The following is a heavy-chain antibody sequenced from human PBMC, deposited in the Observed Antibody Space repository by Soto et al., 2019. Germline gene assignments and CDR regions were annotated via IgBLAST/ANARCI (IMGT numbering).Heavy chain of an antibody. CDR1: GGSISSYY. CDR2: IYYSGST. D-gene: IGHD3-16*01. Sequence: PSETLSLTCTVSGGSISSYYWSWIRQPPGKGLEWIGYIYYSGSTNYNPSLKSRVTISVDTSKNQFSLKLSPVTAADTAVYYCARATYDYVYFWFDPWGQGTLVTVSS. CDR3: ARATYDYVYFWFDP. J-gene: IGHJ5*02. V-gene: IGHV4-59*01.